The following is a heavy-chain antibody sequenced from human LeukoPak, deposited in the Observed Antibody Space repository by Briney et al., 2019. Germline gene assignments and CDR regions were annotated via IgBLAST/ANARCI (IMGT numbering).Heavy chain of an antibody. CDR2: IYPGDSDT. Sequence: GESLKISCKGSGYSFTSYWIGWVRPMPGKGLEWMGIIYPGDSDTRYSPSFQGQVTISADKSISTAYLQWSSLKASDTAMYYCARQDESSGWYSNWSDPWGQGTLVTVSS. V-gene: IGHV5-51*01. CDR3: ARQDESSGWYSNWSDP. CDR1: GYSFTSYW. D-gene: IGHD6-19*01. J-gene: IGHJ5*02.